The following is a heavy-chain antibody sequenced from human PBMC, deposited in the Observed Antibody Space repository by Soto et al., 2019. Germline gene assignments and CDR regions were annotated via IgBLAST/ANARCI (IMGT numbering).Heavy chain of an antibody. V-gene: IGHV4-59*01. CDR2: IFYSGYT. J-gene: IGHJ4*02. CDR3: ARGVATNEFDS. Sequence: PSETLSLTCTVSGGSINRDYWSWIRQPPGKGLEWIGYIFYSGYTKHDPSLKSRVTISVDTSKNQFSLTLSSVTAADTAVYYCARGVATNEFDSWGQGTRVTVSS. CDR1: GGSINRDY. D-gene: IGHD5-12*01.